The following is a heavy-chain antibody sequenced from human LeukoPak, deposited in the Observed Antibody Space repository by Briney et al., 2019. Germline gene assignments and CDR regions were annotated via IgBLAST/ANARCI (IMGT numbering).Heavy chain of an antibody. J-gene: IGHJ3*02. CDR3: AKHGYSYDSSGSLPNDAFDI. CDR1: GFTFSSYA. CDR2: ISGSGGST. V-gene: IGHV3-23*01. Sequence: PGGSLRLSCAASGFTFSSYAMSWVRQAPGKGLEWVSAISGSGGSTYYADSVKGRFTISRDNSKNTLYLQMNSLRAEDTAVYYCAKHGYSYDSSGSLPNDAFDIWGQGTMVTVSS. D-gene: IGHD3-22*01.